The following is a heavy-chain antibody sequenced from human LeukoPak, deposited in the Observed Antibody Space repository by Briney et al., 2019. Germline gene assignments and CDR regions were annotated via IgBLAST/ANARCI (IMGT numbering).Heavy chain of an antibody. D-gene: IGHD7-27*01. Sequence: GGSLRLSCVASGFTFSSYWMSWVRQAPGKGLEWVANIKQDGSEKYYVDSVKGRFTISRDNAKNSLYLQMNSLRAEDTAVYYCASGLGRDNYYYYMDVWGKGTTVTVSS. CDR2: IKQDGSEK. V-gene: IGHV3-7*01. CDR1: GFTFSSYW. J-gene: IGHJ6*03. CDR3: ASGLGRDNYYYYMDV.